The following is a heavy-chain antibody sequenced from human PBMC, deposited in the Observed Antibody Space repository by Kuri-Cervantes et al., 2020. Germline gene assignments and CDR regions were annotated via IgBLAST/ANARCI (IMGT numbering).Heavy chain of an antibody. D-gene: IGHD6-19*01. V-gene: IGHV4-39*02. Sequence: SETLSLTCTVSGGSISSSSYYWGWIRQPPGKGLEWIGSIYYSGSTYYNPSLKSRVTISVDMSKNHFSLKLSSVTAADTAVYYCARPSPSGYSSGWSYFDYWGQGTLVTVSS. CDR2: IYYSGST. CDR3: ARPSPSGYSSGWSYFDY. CDR1: GGSISSSSYY. J-gene: IGHJ4*02.